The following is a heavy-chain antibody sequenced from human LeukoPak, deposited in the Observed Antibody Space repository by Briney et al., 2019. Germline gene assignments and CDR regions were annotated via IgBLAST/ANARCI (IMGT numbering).Heavy chain of an antibody. V-gene: IGHV4-59*08. Sequence: PSETLSLTCTVSGGSISSYYWSWIRQPPGKGLEWIGYIYYSGSTNYNPSLKSRVTISVDTSKNQFSLKLSSVTAADTAVYYCARQSYYDSSGYYHFDYWGQGTLVTVSS. D-gene: IGHD3-22*01. CDR1: GGSISSYY. J-gene: IGHJ4*02. CDR3: ARQSYYDSSGYYHFDY. CDR2: IYYSGST.